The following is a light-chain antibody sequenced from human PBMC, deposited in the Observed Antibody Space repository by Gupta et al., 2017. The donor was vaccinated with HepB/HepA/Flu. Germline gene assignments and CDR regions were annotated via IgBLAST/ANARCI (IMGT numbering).Light chain of an antibody. J-gene: IGKJ4*01. V-gene: IGKV3-11*01. Sequence: EIVLTQSPATLSLSPGERVTLSCRASQSVSTYLGWYQQRRGQAPRLLIYDASNRATGIPVRFSGSGSGTDFTLTISSLEPEDFAIYYCQQRSSWPLTFGGWTKVE. CDR3: QQRSSWPLT. CDR2: DAS. CDR1: QSVSTY.